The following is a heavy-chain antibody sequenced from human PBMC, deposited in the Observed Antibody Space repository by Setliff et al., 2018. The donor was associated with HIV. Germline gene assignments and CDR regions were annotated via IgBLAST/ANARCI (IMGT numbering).Heavy chain of an antibody. Sequence: TLSLTCTVSRGSISSSGFYWGWIRQPPGKGLEWIGSFYYSGSTFYTPSLRSRVTISVDTSKNQFSLKLNSVTAADTAVYYCASTARYYDLLTGYSNQGYFDHWGLGTLVTVSS. V-gene: IGHV4-39*07. CDR2: FYYSGST. J-gene: IGHJ4*01. CDR1: RGSISSSGFY. CDR3: ASTARYYDLLTGYSNQGYFDH. D-gene: IGHD3-9*01.